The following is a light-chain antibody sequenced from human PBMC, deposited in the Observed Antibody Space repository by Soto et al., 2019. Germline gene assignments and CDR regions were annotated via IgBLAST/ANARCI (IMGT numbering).Light chain of an antibody. J-gene: IGKJ1*01. V-gene: IGKV2-30*01. CDR3: MQPAHWPWT. Sequence: DVLLTQSPLALPVTLGQPASISCRSSQSLVSSDGRPYLTWFLQRPGQSPRRLIYKVSDRDSGVPDRFSGSGSGTDFTLKISRVEAEDLGVYYCMQPAHWPWTFGQGTKVEI. CDR2: KVS. CDR1: QSLVSSDGRPY.